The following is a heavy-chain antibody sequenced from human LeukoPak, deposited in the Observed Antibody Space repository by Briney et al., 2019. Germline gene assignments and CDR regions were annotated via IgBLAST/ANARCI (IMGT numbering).Heavy chain of an antibody. D-gene: IGHD4-23*01. CDR1: GFTFNSYA. CDR3: AKDRGLNDYDGLYYFDY. J-gene: IGHJ4*02. V-gene: IGHV3-23*01. Sequence: GGSLRLSCTASGFTFNSYAMSWVRQAPGKGPEWVSGISSSGGSTYYADSVKGRFTISRDNSKNTLYLQMNTLRAEDTAVYYCAKDRGLNDYDGLYYFDYWGQGTLVTVSS. CDR2: ISSSGGST.